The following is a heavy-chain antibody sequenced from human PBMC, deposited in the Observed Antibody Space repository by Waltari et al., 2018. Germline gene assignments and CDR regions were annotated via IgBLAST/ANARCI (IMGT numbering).Heavy chain of an antibody. CDR2: INAGNGNT. CDR3: ARDMAPESQWPTMFDY. D-gene: IGHD6-19*01. CDR1: GYTFTSYA. V-gene: IGHV1-3*03. Sequence: QVQLVQSGAEVKKPGASVKVSCKASGYTFTSYAMHWVRQAPGQRLEWMGWINAGNGNTKYSQEFQGRVTITRDTSASTAYMELSSLRSEDMAVYYCARDMAPESQWPTMFDYWGQGTLVTVSS. J-gene: IGHJ4*02.